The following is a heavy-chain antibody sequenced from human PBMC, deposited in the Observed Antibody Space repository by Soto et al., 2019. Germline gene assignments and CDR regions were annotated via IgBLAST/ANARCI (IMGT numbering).Heavy chain of an antibody. CDR1: GFTFSDYY. J-gene: IGHJ6*02. CDR3: ARSTMVRGAMGYYYGMDV. CDR2: ISSSSSYT. Sequence: QVQLVESGGGLVKPGGSLRLSCAASGFTFSDYYMSWIRQAPGKGLEWVSYISSSSSYTNYADSVKGRFTISRDNAKNSRYLQMNSLRAEDTAVYYCARSTMVRGAMGYYYGMDVWGQGTTVTVSS. D-gene: IGHD3-10*01. V-gene: IGHV3-11*05.